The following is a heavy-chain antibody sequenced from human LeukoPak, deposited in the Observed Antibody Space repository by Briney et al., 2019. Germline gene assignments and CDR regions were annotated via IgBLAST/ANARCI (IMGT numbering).Heavy chain of an antibody. Sequence: SGGSLRLSCAASGFTFSNAWMSWVRQAPGKGLEWVGRIKSKTDGGTTDYAAPVKGRFTISRDDSKNTLYLQMNSLKTEDTAVYYCTTEVILWFGELWGSDYWGQGTLVTVSS. J-gene: IGHJ4*02. D-gene: IGHD3-10*01. CDR2: IKSKTDGGTT. CDR3: TTEVILWFGELWGSDY. V-gene: IGHV3-15*01. CDR1: GFTFSNAW.